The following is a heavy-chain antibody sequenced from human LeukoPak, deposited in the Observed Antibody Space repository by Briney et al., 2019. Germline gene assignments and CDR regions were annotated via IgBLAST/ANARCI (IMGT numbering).Heavy chain of an antibody. D-gene: IGHD5-12*01. V-gene: IGHV4-30-2*01. CDR1: GGSISSYS. J-gene: IGHJ4*02. CDR3: ARVRVDIVARYFDY. CDR2: IYHSGST. Sequence: SETLSLTCTVSGGSISSYSWSWIRQPPGKGLEWIGYIYHSGSTYYNPSLMSRVTISVDRSKNQFSLKLSSVTAADTAVYYCARVRVDIVARYFDYWGQGTLVTVSS.